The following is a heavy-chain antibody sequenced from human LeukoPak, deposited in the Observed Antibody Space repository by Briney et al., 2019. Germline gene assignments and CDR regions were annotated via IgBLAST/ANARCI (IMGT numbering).Heavy chain of an antibody. CDR3: ARGGKTPIHCSSTSCYDLTRRSRSNWFDP. D-gene: IGHD2-2*01. Sequence: SETLSLTCAVYGGSFSGYYWSWIRQPPGQGLERVGEINHSGSTNSNPSLKSRVTISVDTSKNQFSLKLSSVTAADTAVYYCARGGKTPIHCSSTSCYDLTRRSRSNWFDPWGQGTLVTVSS. CDR1: GGSFSGYY. CDR2: INHSGST. V-gene: IGHV4-34*01. J-gene: IGHJ5*02.